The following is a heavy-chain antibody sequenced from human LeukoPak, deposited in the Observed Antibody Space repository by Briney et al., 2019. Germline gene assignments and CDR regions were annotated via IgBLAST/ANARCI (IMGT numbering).Heavy chain of an antibody. CDR1: GFSFGDFP. V-gene: IGHV3-49*04. Sequence: PGGSLRLSCAGSGFSFGDFPMTWVRQAPGKGLEWVGYIRAKAYGGTTEYAASVKGRLTISRDDSKRIAYLQMNSLQTEDTGIYCCTRGSGRFEFWGQGALVTVSS. CDR2: IRAKAYGGTT. CDR3: TRGSGRFEF. D-gene: IGHD2-15*01. J-gene: IGHJ4*02.